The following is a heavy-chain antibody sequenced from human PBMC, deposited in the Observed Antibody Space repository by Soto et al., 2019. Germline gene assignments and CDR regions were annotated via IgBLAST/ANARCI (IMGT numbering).Heavy chain of an antibody. V-gene: IGHV4-59*01. CDR3: ASTYCSSTSCFHYFDY. Sequence: SGTLSLTCTVSGGFISSYYWSWIRQPPGKGLEWIGYIYYSGSTNYNPSLKSRVTISVDTSKNQFSLKLSSVTAADTAVYYCASTYCSSTSCFHYFDYWGQGTLVTVSS. J-gene: IGHJ4*02. CDR2: IYYSGST. D-gene: IGHD2-2*01. CDR1: GGFISSYY.